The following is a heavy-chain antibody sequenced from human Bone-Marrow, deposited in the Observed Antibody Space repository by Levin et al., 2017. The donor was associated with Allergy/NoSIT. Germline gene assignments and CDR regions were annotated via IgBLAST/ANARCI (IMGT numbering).Heavy chain of an antibody. CDR2: IKTNTDGGTT. CDR1: GFTFTGAS. D-gene: IGHD2-15*01. V-gene: IGHV3-15*07. J-gene: IGHJ6*02. Sequence: GESLKISCAASGFTFTGASMNWVRQATGKGLEWVGSIKTNTDGGTTDYAAPVKGRFTISRDDSKNMVYLQMNSLKSEDTAMYYCTTDIVAAIFYGLDVWGQGTSVTVSS. CDR3: TTDIVAAIFYGLDV.